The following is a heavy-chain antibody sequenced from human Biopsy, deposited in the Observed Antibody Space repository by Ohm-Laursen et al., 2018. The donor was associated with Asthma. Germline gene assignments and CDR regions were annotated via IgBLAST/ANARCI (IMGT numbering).Heavy chain of an antibody. J-gene: IGHJ4*02. CDR1: GGSISTYY. V-gene: IGHV4-59*01. D-gene: IGHD2-21*02. CDR2: VYYSGST. Sequence: TLSLTCPVSGGSISTYYWTWIRQPPGKGLESIGHVYYSGSTNYNPSLKSRVTISIDASKNQFSLKLTSVTAADTAVYYCARGVDRVTGLLDHFDSWGQGTLVTVSS. CDR3: ARGVDRVTGLLDHFDS.